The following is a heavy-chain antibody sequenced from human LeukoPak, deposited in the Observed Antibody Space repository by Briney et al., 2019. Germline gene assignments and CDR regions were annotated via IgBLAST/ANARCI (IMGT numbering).Heavy chain of an antibody. CDR1: GFTFSTYW. CDR2: INGDGSSS. V-gene: IGHV3-74*01. D-gene: IGHD6-13*01. J-gene: IGHJ4*02. Sequence: PGGSLRLSCAASGFTFSTYWMHWVRQAPGKGLVWVSRINGDGSSSTYADSVKGRFTISRDNAKNTLYLQMNSLRAEDTALYYCAREGRGAAAGTGDYWGQGTLVTVSS. CDR3: AREGRGAAAGTGDY.